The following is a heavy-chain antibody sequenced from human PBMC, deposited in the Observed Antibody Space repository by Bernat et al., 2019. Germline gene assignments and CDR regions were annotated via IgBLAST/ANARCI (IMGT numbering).Heavy chain of an antibody. V-gene: IGHV4-31*03. Sequence: QVQLQESGPGLVKPSQTLSLTCTVSGGSISSGGYYWSWIRQHPGKGLEWIGYIYYNGSTYYNPSLKSRVTISVDTSKNQFSLKLSSVTAADTAVYYCARAAAALNDAFDIWGQGTMVTVSS. J-gene: IGHJ3*02. CDR1: GGSISSGGYY. CDR3: ARAAAALNDAFDI. D-gene: IGHD6-13*01. CDR2: IYYNGST.